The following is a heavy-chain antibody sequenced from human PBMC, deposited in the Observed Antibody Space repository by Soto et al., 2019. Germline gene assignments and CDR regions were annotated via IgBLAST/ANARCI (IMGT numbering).Heavy chain of an antibody. V-gene: IGHV4-30-4*01. Sequence: PSETLSLTCTVSGGSIGSGDYYWSWIRQPPGKGLEWIGYIYYSGSTYYNPSLRSRVTISVDTSTNQFSLKLSSVTAADTAVYYCARHEALGSSTSYYYCMDVWGRGTTVTVSS. CDR3: ARHEALGSSTSYYYCMDV. CDR1: GGSIGSGDYY. CDR2: IYYSGST. J-gene: IGHJ6*03. D-gene: IGHD6-6*01.